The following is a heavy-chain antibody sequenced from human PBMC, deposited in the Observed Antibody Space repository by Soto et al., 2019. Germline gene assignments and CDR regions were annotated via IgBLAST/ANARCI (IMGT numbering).Heavy chain of an antibody. Sequence: SETLSLTCTVSGGSISSYYWSWIRQPPGKGLEWIGYIYYSGSTNYNPSLKSRVTISVDTSKNQFSLKLSSVTAADTAVYYCARKIIGRTQHNWFDPWGQVNLVTVSS. V-gene: IGHV4-59*08. CDR3: ARKIIGRTQHNWFDP. J-gene: IGHJ5*02. CDR1: GGSISSYY. CDR2: IYYSGST. D-gene: IGHD3-16*02.